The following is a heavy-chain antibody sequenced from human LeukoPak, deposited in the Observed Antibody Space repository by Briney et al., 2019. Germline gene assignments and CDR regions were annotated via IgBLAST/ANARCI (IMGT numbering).Heavy chain of an antibody. D-gene: IGHD5-24*01. Sequence: ASVKVSCKASGGTFSSYGISWVRQAPGQGLEWMGGIIPIFGTANYAQKFQGRVTITADKSTSTAYMELSSLRSEDTAVYYCAKTPVGMVTLDYWGQGTLVTVPS. CDR1: GGTFSSYG. CDR2: IIPIFGTA. J-gene: IGHJ4*02. CDR3: AKTPVGMVTLDY. V-gene: IGHV1-69*06.